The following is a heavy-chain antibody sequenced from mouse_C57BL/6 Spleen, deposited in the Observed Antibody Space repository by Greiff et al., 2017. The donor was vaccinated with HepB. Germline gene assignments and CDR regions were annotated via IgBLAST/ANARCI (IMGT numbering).Heavy chain of an antibody. V-gene: IGHV1-80*01. CDR1: GYAFSSYW. Sequence: VQLQQSGAELVKPGASVKISCKASGYAFSSYWMNWVKQRPGKGLEWIGQIYPGDGDTNYNGKFKGKATLTADKSSSTAYMQLRSLTSEDSAVYFCARSESNWYFDVWSTGTTVTVAS. CDR3: ARSESNWYFDV. CDR2: IYPGDGDT. D-gene: IGHD5-1*01. J-gene: IGHJ1*03.